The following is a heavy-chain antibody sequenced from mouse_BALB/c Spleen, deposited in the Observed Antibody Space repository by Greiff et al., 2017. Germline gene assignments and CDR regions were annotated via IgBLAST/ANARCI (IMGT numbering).Heavy chain of an antibody. J-gene: IGHJ1*01. CDR3: ARWSDDYDPYWYFDV. D-gene: IGHD2-4*01. Sequence: EVQLVESGGGLVQPGGSRKLSCAASGFTFSSFGMHWVRQAPEKGLEWVAYISSGSSTIYYADTVKGRFTISRDNPKNTLFLQMTSLRSEDTAMYYCARWSDDYDPYWYFDVWGAGTTVTVSS. CDR1: GFTFSSFG. V-gene: IGHV5-17*02. CDR2: ISSGSSTI.